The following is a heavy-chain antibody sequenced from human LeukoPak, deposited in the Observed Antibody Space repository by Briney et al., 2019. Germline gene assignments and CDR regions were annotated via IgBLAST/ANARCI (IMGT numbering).Heavy chain of an antibody. D-gene: IGHD3-10*01. V-gene: IGHV3-74*01. CDR1: GFTFSSYW. Sequence: GGSLRLSCAASGFTFSSYWMHWVRQAPGKGLVWVSRINSDGSSTSYADSVKGRFTISRDNAKNTLYLQMNSLRAEDTAVYYYARMVRGVTTFDYWGQGTLVTVSS. CDR2: INSDGSST. CDR3: ARMVRGVTTFDY. J-gene: IGHJ4*02.